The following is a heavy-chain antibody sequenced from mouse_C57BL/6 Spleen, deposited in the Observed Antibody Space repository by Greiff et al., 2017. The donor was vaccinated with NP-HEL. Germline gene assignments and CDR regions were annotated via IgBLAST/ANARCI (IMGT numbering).Heavy chain of an antibody. CDR1: GFTFSDYG. V-gene: IGHV5-17*01. D-gene: IGHD2-4*01. J-gene: IGHJ4*01. Sequence: EVQLVESGGGLVKPGGSLKLSCAASGFTFSDYGMHWVRQAPEKGLEWVAYISSGSSTIYYADTVKGRFTISRDNAKNTLFLQMTSLRSEDTAMYYCERLSYYDYGRYAMDYWGQGTSVTVSS. CDR3: ERLSYYDYGRYAMDY. CDR2: ISSGSSTI.